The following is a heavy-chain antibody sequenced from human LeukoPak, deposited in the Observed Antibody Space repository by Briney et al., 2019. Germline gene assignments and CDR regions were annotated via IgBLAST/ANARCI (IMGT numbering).Heavy chain of an antibody. CDR1: GFTFSSYA. D-gene: IGHD6-19*01. J-gene: IGHJ4*02. V-gene: IGHV3-30-3*01. CDR2: ISYDGSNK. Sequence: GRSLRLSCAASGFTFSSYAMHWVRQAPGKGLEWVAVISYDGSNKYYADSVKGRFTISRDNSKNTLYLQMNSLRAEDTAVYYCARESGWQWLGYYFNYWGQGTLVTVSS. CDR3: ARESGWQWLGYYFNY.